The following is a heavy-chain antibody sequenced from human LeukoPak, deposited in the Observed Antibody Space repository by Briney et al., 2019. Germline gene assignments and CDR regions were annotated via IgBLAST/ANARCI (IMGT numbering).Heavy chain of an antibody. V-gene: IGHV1-2*06. D-gene: IGHD2-2*01. Sequence: ASVKVSCKASGYTFTGYYMRWVRQAPGQGLEWMGRINPNSGGTNYAQKFQGRVTMTRDTSISTAYMELSRLRSDDTAVYYCARMSPLPGGVAAFDIWGQGTMVTVSS. CDR2: INPNSGGT. CDR1: GYTFTGYY. CDR3: ARMSPLPGGVAAFDI. J-gene: IGHJ3*02.